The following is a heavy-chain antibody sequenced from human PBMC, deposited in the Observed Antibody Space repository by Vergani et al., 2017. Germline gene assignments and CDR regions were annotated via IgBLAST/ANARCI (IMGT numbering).Heavy chain of an antibody. Sequence: QVQLQESGPGLVKPSETLSLTCTVSGGSISSSSYYWGWIRQPPGKGLEWIGSIYYSGSTYYNPSLKSRVTISVDTSKNQFSLKLSSVTAADTAVYYCASQGLCYDFWSGYRGGWFDPWGQGTLVTVSS. CDR3: ASQGLCYDFWSGYRGGWFDP. J-gene: IGHJ5*02. V-gene: IGHV4-39*01. CDR2: IYYSGST. D-gene: IGHD3-3*01. CDR1: GGSISSSSYY.